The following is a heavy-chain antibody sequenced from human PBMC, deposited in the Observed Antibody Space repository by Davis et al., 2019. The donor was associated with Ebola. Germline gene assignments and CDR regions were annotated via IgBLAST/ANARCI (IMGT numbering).Heavy chain of an antibody. CDR1: GGSISSSSYY. Sequence: MPSETLSLTCPVSGGSISSSSYYWGWIRQPPGKGLEWIGSIYYSGSTYYNPSLKCRVTISVDTSKNQFSLKLSSVTAADTAVYYCASFTFGRGGYWGQGTLVNVSS. V-gene: IGHV4-39*01. J-gene: IGHJ4*02. CDR3: ASFTFGRGGY. D-gene: IGHD3-16*01. CDR2: IYYSGST.